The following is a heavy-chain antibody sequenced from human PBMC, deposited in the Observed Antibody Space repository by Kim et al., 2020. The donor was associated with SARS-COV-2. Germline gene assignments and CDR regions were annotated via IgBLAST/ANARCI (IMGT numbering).Heavy chain of an antibody. CDR2: IHPRDSEV. Sequence: GESLKISCQASGSKVSTYWIGWVRQLPGKGLELMGVIHPRDSEVRYSQSFQGLVTISTDGSGASLHLSALKASDTALYYCATGPGVITNYYFEIWGQGTLVTVSS. D-gene: IGHD3-16*02. V-gene: IGHV5-51*01. CDR3: ATGPGVITNYYFEI. J-gene: IGHJ4*02. CDR1: GSKVSTYW.